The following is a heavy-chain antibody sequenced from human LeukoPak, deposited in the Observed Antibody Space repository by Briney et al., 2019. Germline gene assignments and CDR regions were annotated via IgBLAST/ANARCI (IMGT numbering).Heavy chain of an antibody. CDR1: GDTFSDYT. J-gene: IGHJ4*02. CDR3: ASSPYYDFWSGIPGYFDY. Sequence: ASVKVSCKTSGDTFSDYTVNWVRQGPGQGLEWMGRIIPILGIATYAQKFQDRVTITADESTSTAYMELSSLRSEDTAVYYCASSPYYDFWSGIPGYFDYWGQGTLVTVSS. V-gene: IGHV1-69*02. CDR2: IIPILGIA. D-gene: IGHD3-3*01.